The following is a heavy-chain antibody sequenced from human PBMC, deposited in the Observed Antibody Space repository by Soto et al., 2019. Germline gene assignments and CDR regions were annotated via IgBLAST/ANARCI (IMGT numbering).Heavy chain of an antibody. Sequence: QVQLQESGPGLVKPSETLSLTCTVSGGSVSSGSYYWSWIRQPPGKGLEWIGYIYYTGSTNYNPSLKSRVTISVDTSKNRFSLKLSSVTAADTAVYSCARIPIFGVVVAWYFDLWGRGTLVTVSS. J-gene: IGHJ2*01. CDR2: IYYTGST. V-gene: IGHV4-61*01. CDR1: GGSVSSGSYY. D-gene: IGHD3-3*01. CDR3: ARIPIFGVVVAWYFDL.